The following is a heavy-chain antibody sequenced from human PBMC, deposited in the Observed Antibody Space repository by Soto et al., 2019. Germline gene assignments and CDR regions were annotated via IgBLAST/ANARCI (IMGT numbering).Heavy chain of an antibody. Sequence: QPVGSLRLSCAASGFTLSSYAMSWVRQAPGKGLEWVSAISGSGGSTYYADSVKGRFTISRDNSKNTLYLQMNSLRAEDTAVYYCAKELVAPYDAFDIWGQGTMVTVSS. D-gene: IGHD5-12*01. CDR2: ISGSGGST. CDR3: AKELVAPYDAFDI. CDR1: GFTLSSYA. V-gene: IGHV3-23*01. J-gene: IGHJ3*02.